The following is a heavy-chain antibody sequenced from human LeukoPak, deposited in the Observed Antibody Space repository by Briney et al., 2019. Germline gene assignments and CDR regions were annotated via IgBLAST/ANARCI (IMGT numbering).Heavy chain of an antibody. J-gene: IGHJ4*02. CDR2: ISAYNGNT. D-gene: IGHD2-2*01. CDR1: GYTFTGYY. Sequence: ASVKVSCKASGYTFTGYYMHWVRQAPGQGLEWMGWISAYNGNTNYAQKLQGRVTMTTDTSTSTAHMELRSLRSDDTAVYYCARAEYCSSTSCYSGGRLYSSSAGDYWGQGTLVTVSS. CDR3: ARAEYCSSTSCYSGGRLYSSSAGDY. V-gene: IGHV1-18*04.